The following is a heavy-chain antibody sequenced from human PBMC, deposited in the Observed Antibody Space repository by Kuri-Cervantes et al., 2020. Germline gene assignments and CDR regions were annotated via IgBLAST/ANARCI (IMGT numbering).Heavy chain of an antibody. CDR3: ARETNIYGDYGNYYGMDV. V-gene: IGHV3-7*01. CDR1: GFIFSNYW. CDR2: INQDGSDK. D-gene: IGHD4-17*01. J-gene: IGHJ6*02. Sequence: GGSLRLSCAASGFIFSNYWMSWVRQAPGKGLEWVTNINQDGSDKYYVDSVKGRFTISRDNAKNSLYLQMNSLRAEDTAVYYCARETNIYGDYGNYYGMDVWGQGTTVTVSS.